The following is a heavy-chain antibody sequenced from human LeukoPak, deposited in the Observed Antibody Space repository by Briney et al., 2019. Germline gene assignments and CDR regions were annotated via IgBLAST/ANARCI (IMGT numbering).Heavy chain of an antibody. CDR2: VDPTDSYT. CDR1: GDSFTSYW. V-gene: IGHV5-10-1*01. D-gene: IGHD4-17*01. Sequence: GESLKISCNGSGDSFTSYWISWVGQMPGQGREWMGRVDPTDSYTNYSPSFQGHVTISADKSISTAYLQWSSLKASDTAMYYCATSPRTTVTTGGSFDIWGQGTMVTVSS. J-gene: IGHJ3*02. CDR3: ATSPRTTVTTGGSFDI.